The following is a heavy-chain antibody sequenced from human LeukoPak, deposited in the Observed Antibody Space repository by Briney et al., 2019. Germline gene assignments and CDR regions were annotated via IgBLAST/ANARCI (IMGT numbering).Heavy chain of an antibody. D-gene: IGHD3-22*01. CDR2: ISGSGGST. J-gene: IGHJ4*02. V-gene: IGHV3-23*01. CDR3: AKGGKYYYDSSGYLN. CDR1: GFTFSSYA. Sequence: GGSLRLSCAASGFTFSSYATSWVRQAPGKGLEWVSAISGSGGSTYYADSVKGRFTISRDNSKNTLYLQMNSLRAEDTAVYYCAKGGKYYYDSSGYLNWGQGTLVTVSS.